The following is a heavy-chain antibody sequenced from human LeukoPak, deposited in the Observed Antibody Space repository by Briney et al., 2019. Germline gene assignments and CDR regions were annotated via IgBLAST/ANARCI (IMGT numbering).Heavy chain of an antibody. J-gene: IGHJ4*02. CDR1: GGSISGFH. CDR3: TRHLDYYGSGSYEY. Sequence: SETLSLTCTVSGGSISGFHWSWIRQPPGKGLEWIGYIHYSGSTDYNPSLKSRVTISVDTSKNQFSLKLSSVTAADTAVYYCTRHLDYYGSGSYEYWGREPWSPSPQ. V-gene: IGHV4-59*08. CDR2: IHYSGST. D-gene: IGHD3-10*01.